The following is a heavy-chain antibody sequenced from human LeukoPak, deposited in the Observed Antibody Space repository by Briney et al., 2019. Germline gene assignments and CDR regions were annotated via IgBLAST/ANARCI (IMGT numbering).Heavy chain of an antibody. Sequence: GGSLRLSCGASGFTFDDYTIHWVRQAPGKGLEWVSRISWDGGSTHYADSVKGRFTISRDNSKNSLYLQMNSLRTEDTALYYCAKGPPYYYGSGSYYNYFDNWGQGTLVTVSS. CDR3: AKGPPYYYGSGSYYNYFDN. D-gene: IGHD3-10*01. V-gene: IGHV3-43*01. CDR1: GFTFDDYT. CDR2: ISWDGGST. J-gene: IGHJ4*02.